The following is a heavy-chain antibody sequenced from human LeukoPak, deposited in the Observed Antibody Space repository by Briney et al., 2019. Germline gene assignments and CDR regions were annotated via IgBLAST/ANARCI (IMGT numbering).Heavy chain of an antibody. CDR1: GGSISSSSYY. CDR3: ARRRGYSSGWYRSTVDY. V-gene: IGHV4-39*01. D-gene: IGHD6-19*01. J-gene: IGHJ4*02. Sequence: SETLSLTCTVSGGSISSSSYYWGWIRQPPGKGLEWIGSIYYSGSTYYNPSLKSRVTISVDTSKNQFSLKLSSVTAADTAVYYCARRRGYSSGWYRSTVDYWGQGTLVTVSS. CDR2: IYYSGST.